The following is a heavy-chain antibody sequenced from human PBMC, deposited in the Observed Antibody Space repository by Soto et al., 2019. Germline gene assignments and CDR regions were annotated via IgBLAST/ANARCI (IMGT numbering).Heavy chain of an antibody. V-gene: IGHV1-3*01. CDR2: INAGNGNT. CDR1: GYTFTSYA. J-gene: IGHJ4*02. D-gene: IGHD6-13*01. Sequence: ASVKVSCKASGYTFTSYAMHWVRQAPGQRLEWMGWINAGNGNTKYSQKFQGRVTITRDTSASTAYMELSSLRSEDTAVYYCARVRSSSWNFDDWGQGTLVTVSS. CDR3: ARVRSSSWNFDD.